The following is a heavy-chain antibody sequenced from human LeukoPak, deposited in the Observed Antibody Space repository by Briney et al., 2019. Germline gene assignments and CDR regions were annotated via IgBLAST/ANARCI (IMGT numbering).Heavy chain of an antibody. CDR3: ARHWRTYYYGSGSEGGYFDY. CDR2: VYYNGPT. Sequence: SETLSLTCTVSGGSINSRSSYWGWVRQSPGKGLEWIGSVYYNGPTYYNPSLMSRITISVDTSKNQFSLKLSSVTAADTAVYYCARHWRTYYYGSGSEGGYFDYWGQGTLVTVSS. J-gene: IGHJ4*02. D-gene: IGHD3-10*01. CDR1: GGSINSRSSY. V-gene: IGHV4-39*01.